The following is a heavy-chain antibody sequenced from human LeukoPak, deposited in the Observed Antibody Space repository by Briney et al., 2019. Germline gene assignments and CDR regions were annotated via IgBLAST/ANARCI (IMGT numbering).Heavy chain of an antibody. CDR3: ARDSLDTQPRQTAGDIFDY. V-gene: IGHV3-33*08. CDR1: GFTFSSYD. J-gene: IGHJ4*02. Sequence: GRSLRLSCAASGFTFSSYDMHWVRQAPGKGLEWVAVIWFDGGNRYYADSVKGRFTISRDNSKNTLYLQLNNLRAEDTAVYYCARDSLDTQPRQTAGDIFDYWGQGTLVTVSS. D-gene: IGHD6-13*01. CDR2: IWFDGGNR.